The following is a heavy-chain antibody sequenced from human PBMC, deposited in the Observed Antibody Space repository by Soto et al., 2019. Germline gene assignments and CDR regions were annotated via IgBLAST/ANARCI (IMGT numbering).Heavy chain of an antibody. J-gene: IGHJ5*02. CDR3: ARQVSGVAASNWFDP. V-gene: IGHV4-39*01. D-gene: IGHD2-15*01. CDR1: GGSISSSSYY. CDR2: IYYSGST. Sequence: SETLSLTCTVSGGSISSSSYYWGWIRQPPGKGLEWIGSIYYSGSTYYNPSLKSRVTISVDTSKNQFSLKLSSVTAADTAVYYCARQVSGVAASNWFDPWGQGTLVTVSS.